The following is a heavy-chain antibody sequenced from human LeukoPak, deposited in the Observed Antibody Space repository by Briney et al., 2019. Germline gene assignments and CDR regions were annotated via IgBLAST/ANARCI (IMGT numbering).Heavy chain of an antibody. CDR2: ISGSGGST. CDR1: GFTFSSYG. D-gene: IGHD2-2*02. Sequence: GGSLRLSCAASGFTFSSYGMSWVRQAPGKGLEWVSAISGSGGSTYYADSVKGRFTISRDNSKNTLYLQMNSLRAEDTAVYYCAKGGASCYRCFDYWSQGTLVTVSS. V-gene: IGHV3-23*01. CDR3: AKGGASCYRCFDY. J-gene: IGHJ4*02.